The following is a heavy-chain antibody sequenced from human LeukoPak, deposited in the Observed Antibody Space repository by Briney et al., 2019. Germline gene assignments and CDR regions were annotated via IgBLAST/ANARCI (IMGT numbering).Heavy chain of an antibody. J-gene: IGHJ4*02. Sequence: ASVKVSCKASGYTFTGYYMHWVRQAPGQGLEWMGWINPNSGGTNYAQKFQGRVTMTRDTSISTAYMELSRLRSDDTAVYYCARGGDYYGSGSYFLGYWGQGTLVTVSS. CDR3: ARGGDYYGSGSYFLGY. CDR1: GYTFTGYY. CDR2: INPNSGGT. D-gene: IGHD3-10*01. V-gene: IGHV1-2*02.